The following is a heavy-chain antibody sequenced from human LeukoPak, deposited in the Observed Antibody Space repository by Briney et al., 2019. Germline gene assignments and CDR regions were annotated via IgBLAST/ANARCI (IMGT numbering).Heavy chain of an antibody. V-gene: IGHV3-74*01. J-gene: IGHJ3*01. D-gene: IGHD3-16*02. CDR1: GFTFSNYW. Sequence: GGSLRLSCAASGFTFSNYWMHWVRQAPGKELVWVSHINSDASTTTYADFVKGRFTISRDNAKNTLYLQMNSLGAEDTAVYYCARDYDYPWGSYRYDAFDVWGQGTVVTLSS. CDR2: INSDASTT. CDR3: ARDYDYPWGSYRYDAFDV.